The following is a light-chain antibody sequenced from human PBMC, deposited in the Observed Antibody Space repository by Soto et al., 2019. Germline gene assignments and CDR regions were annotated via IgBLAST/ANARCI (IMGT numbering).Light chain of an antibody. CDR1: QSVSSY. V-gene: IGKV3-11*01. J-gene: IGKJ5*01. CDR2: DAS. Sequence: EIVLTQSPATLSLSPGERATLSCWASQSVSSYLAWYQHKPGQAPRLLIYDASNRATGIPARFSGSGSGTDFTLTISSLEPEDFAVYYCQQLTSWPPSITFGQGTRLEIK. CDR3: QQLTSWPPSIT.